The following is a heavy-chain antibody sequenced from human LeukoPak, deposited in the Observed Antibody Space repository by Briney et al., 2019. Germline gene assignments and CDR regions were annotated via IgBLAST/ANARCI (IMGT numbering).Heavy chain of an antibody. D-gene: IGHD4-17*01. CDR1: GGTFSSYA. J-gene: IGHJ4*02. V-gene: IGHV1-69*01. CDR2: IIPIFGTA. CDR3: ARSYDATAKPYYFDY. Sequence: SVKVSCKGSGGTFSSYAISWVRQAPGQGLEWMGGIIPIFGTANYAQKFQGRVTITADESTSTAYMELSSLRSEDTAVYYCARSYDATAKPYYFDYWGQGTLVTVSS.